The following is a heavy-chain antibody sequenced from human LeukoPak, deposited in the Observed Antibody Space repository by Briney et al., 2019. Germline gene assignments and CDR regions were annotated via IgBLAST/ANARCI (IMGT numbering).Heavy chain of an antibody. CDR3: ARASKVDSFDV. Sequence: RTGGSLRLSCAASGVTVGSTYMRWVRQAPGKGLEWVSVIYGGSSTYNADSVKGRFTISRDNSKNTPFLQMNSLRSEDTTVYYCARASKVDSFDVWGQGTMVTVSS. CDR1: GVTVGSTY. J-gene: IGHJ3*01. V-gene: IGHV3-66*01. CDR2: IYGGSST.